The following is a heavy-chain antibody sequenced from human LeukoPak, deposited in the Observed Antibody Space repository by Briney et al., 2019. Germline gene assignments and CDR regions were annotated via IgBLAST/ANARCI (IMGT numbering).Heavy chain of an antibody. Sequence: PGGSLRLSCAASGFTFSNYWMHWVRQAPGKGLVWVSGLSDSGGSTFYADSVKGRFTISRDNSKNTLFLQMNRLRAEDTAVYYCAKGGAVSSKSITLIRGTRRYYYYMDVWGKGTTVTISS. CDR3: AKGGAVSSKSITLIRGTRRYYYYMDV. V-gene: IGHV3-23*01. CDR2: LSDSGGST. J-gene: IGHJ6*03. D-gene: IGHD3-10*01. CDR1: GFTFSNYW.